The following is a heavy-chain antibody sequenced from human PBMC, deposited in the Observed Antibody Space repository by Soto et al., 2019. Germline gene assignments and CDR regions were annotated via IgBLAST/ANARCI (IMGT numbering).Heavy chain of an antibody. CDR1: GYTFTSIW. Sequence: QVQLVQCGAEVKKPGASVKVSCKASGYTFTSIWMHWVRQAAGQGLEWMGIINPYGGAATYAEKFQGRVTMTRDTSTATDYMELSSLRSEDTAMYYCARDRSHSSAYWWLEYWGQGTQVTVSS. V-gene: IGHV1-46*01. CDR2: INPYGGAA. J-gene: IGHJ4*02. D-gene: IGHD3-22*01. CDR3: ARDRSHSSAYWWLEY.